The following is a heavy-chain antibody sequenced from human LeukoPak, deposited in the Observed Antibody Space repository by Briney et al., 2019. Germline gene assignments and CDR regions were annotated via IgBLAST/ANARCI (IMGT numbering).Heavy chain of an antibody. Sequence: PGGSLRLSCAASGFTFSSYAMSWVRQAPGKGLEWVSAISGSGGSTYYADSVKGRFTISRDNSKNTLYLQMNSLRAEDTAVYYCAKEIYCSGGSCYSDAFDFWGQGTMVTVSS. CDR2: ISGSGGST. D-gene: IGHD2-15*01. J-gene: IGHJ3*01. V-gene: IGHV3-23*01. CDR3: AKEIYCSGGSCYSDAFDF. CDR1: GFTFSSYA.